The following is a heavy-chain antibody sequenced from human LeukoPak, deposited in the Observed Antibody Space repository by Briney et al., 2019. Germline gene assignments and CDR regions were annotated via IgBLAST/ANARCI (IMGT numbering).Heavy chain of an antibody. CDR2: IYTSGST. CDR1: GGSLSSGSYY. V-gene: IGHV4-61*02. D-gene: IGHD6-19*01. J-gene: IGHJ5*02. CDR3: ARDSGGLVRSDWFDP. Sequence: SQTLSLTCTVSGGSLSSGSYYWSWIRQPAGKGLEWIGRIYTSGSTNYNPSLKSRVTISVDTSKNQFSLKLSSVTAADTAVYYCARDSGGLVRSDWFDPWGPGTLVTVSS.